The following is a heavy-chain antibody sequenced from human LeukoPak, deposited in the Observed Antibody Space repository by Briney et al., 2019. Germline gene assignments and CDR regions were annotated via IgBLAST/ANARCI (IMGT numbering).Heavy chain of an antibody. CDR1: GGSISSGGYY. D-gene: IGHD3-10*01. V-gene: IGHV4-31*03. J-gene: IGHJ5*02. Sequence: PSQTLSLTCTVSGGSISSGGYYWSWIRQHPGKGLEWIGYIYYSGSTYYNPSLKSRVTISVDTSKNQFSLKLSSVTAADTAAYYCARVGGTMVRGFLYNWFDPWGQGTLVTVSS. CDR2: IYYSGST. CDR3: ARVGGTMVRGFLYNWFDP.